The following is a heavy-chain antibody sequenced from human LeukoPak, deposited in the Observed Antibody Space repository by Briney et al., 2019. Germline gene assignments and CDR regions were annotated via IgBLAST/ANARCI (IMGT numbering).Heavy chain of an antibody. CDR3: ARGEGTQLWLRFDY. CDR2: INHSEST. V-gene: IGHV4-34*01. D-gene: IGHD5-18*01. CDR1: GGSFSGYY. J-gene: IGHJ4*02. Sequence: SETLSLTCAVYGGSFSGYYWSWIRQPPGKGLEWIGEINHSESTNYNPSLKSRATISVDTSKNQFSLKLSSVTAADTAVYYCARGEGTQLWLRFDYWGQGTLVTVSS.